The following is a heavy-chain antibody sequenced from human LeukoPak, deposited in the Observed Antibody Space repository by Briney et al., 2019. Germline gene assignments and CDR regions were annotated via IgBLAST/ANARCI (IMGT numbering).Heavy chain of an antibody. V-gene: IGHV3-30*18. D-gene: IGHD2/OR15-2a*01. J-gene: IGHJ4*02. CDR3: AKETANRLAGDY. CDR2: ISYDGSTE. Sequence: GGSLRLSCEASGFTFSNYGIHWVRQAPGKGLEWVAVISYDGSTEYYADSVKGRFTISRDNSKNTLYLRMNSLRPEDTAMYYCAKETANRLAGDYWGQGTLVTVSS. CDR1: GFTFSNYG.